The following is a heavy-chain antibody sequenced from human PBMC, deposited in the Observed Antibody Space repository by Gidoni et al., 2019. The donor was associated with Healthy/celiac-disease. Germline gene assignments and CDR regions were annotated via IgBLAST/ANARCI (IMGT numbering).Heavy chain of an antibody. V-gene: IGHV3-23*01. J-gene: IGHJ4*02. Sequence: EGQRLESGGGLVQPGGARRLAGADSGLTCSSYALSLVRQAPGKGLAWFSAISCVGGRQSYADSVPGRFTISSDNSNNTLHLQLNSLRAEDTAVYYCAKMRGATLRWGDGYFDYWGQGTLVTVSS. CDR2: ISCVGGRQ. CDR1: GLTCSSYA. CDR3: AKMRGATLRWGDGYFDY. D-gene: IGHD1-26*01.